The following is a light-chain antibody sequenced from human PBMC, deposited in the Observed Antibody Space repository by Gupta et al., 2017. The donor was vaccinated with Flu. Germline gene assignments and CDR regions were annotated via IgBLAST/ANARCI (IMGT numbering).Light chain of an antibody. CDR1: QSVSSY. Sequence: ERATLAGRASQSVSSYLAWYQQKPGQAPRLLIYEASNRATGIPARFSGSGSGTDFTLTISSLEPEDFAVYYCQQRSNWPLYTFGQGTKLEIK. V-gene: IGKV3-11*01. J-gene: IGKJ2*01. CDR2: EAS. CDR3: QQRSNWPLYT.